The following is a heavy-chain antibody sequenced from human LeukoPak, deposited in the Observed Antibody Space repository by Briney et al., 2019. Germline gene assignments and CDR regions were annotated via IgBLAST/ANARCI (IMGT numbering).Heavy chain of an antibody. Sequence: GGSLRLSCAASGFTFSGSAIHWVRQASGKGLEWVGRIRNKADSYATAYAASVKGRFTISRDDSKKSAYLQMNSLKTEDTAVYYCAIRDTAMVNVDYWGRGALVTVSS. CDR2: IRNKADSYAT. V-gene: IGHV3-73*01. CDR1: GFTFSGSA. J-gene: IGHJ4*02. CDR3: AIRDTAMVNVDY. D-gene: IGHD5-18*01.